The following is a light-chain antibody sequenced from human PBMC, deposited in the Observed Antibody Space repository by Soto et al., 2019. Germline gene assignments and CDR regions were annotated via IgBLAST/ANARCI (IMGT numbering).Light chain of an antibody. CDR1: QSVRSDY. CDR2: IAS. J-gene: IGKJ1*01. CDR3: QQYGTSPWT. V-gene: IGKV3-20*01. Sequence: EIVLTQTPGTLSLSPGERATLSCRASQSVRSDYLDWYQQKPGQAPRLLIYIASNRAPGIPDRFSGSGSGTDFTLTISRLEPEDFAVYYCQQYGTSPWTFGQGSKVEIK.